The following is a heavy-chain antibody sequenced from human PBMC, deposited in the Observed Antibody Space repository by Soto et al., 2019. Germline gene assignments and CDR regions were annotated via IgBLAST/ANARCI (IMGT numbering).Heavy chain of an antibody. V-gene: IGHV1-2*06. J-gene: IGHJ4*02. CDR1: GYRFTAYY. Sequence: VASVKVSCKASGYRFTAYYIHWVRQAPGQGLEWMGRMNLDTGGTTYAQKFQGRVTMTRDTSISTAYMELSSLKSDDTAMYYCARDGNFAFLGYSFAFDFWGQGTLVTVSS. CDR3: ARDGNFAFLGYSFAFDF. D-gene: IGHD5-18*01. CDR2: MNLDTGGT.